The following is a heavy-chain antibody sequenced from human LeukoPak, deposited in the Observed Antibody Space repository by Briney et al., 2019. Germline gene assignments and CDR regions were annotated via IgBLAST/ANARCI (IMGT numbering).Heavy chain of an antibody. V-gene: IGHV3-74*01. Sequence: GGSLRLSCAASGFTFSSFWMHWVRQAPGKGLVWVSRINSDGSSTTYADSVKGRFTISRDNAKNSLFLQMTSLRHEDTAVYYCARDGALSVGAFDIWGQGTMVSVSS. J-gene: IGHJ3*02. CDR2: INSDGSST. CDR1: GFTFSSFW. CDR3: ARDGALSVGAFDI. D-gene: IGHD1-26*01.